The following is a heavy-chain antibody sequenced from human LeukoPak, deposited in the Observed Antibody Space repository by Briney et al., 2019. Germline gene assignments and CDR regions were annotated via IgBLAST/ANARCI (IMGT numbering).Heavy chain of an antibody. Sequence: PSGTLSLTCAVPGGSITGSNWWTWVRQPPGKGLEWIGEIYHSGSTNYNPSLKSRVTISVDKSNNQFSLKLNSMTAADTAVYYCARNAGNSDVDYWGQGILVTLSS. J-gene: IGHJ4*02. V-gene: IGHV4-4*02. CDR3: ARNAGNSDVDY. CDR2: IYHSGST. D-gene: IGHD4-23*01. CDR1: GGSITGSNW.